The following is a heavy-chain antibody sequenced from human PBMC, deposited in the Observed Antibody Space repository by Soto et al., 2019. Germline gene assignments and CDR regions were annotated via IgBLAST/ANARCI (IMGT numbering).Heavy chain of an antibody. D-gene: IGHD2-15*01. J-gene: IGHJ6*02. CDR3: AREGYCSSGSCALYSHDFFGMDV. CDR2: ISTYNSNT. Sequence: ASVKVSCKASHYSFARYGISWVRQAPGQGLEWMGWISTYNSNTKYAQKFQGRVTMTTDTPTSTAYMNLRSLTSVDTAVYYCAREGYCSSGSCALYSHDFFGMDVWGQGTTVTVSS. CDR1: HYSFARYG. V-gene: IGHV1-18*01.